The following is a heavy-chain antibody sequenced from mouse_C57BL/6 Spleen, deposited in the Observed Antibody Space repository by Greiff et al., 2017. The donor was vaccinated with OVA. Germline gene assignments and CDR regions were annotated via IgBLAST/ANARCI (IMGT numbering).Heavy chain of an antibody. V-gene: IGHV1-15*01. CDR2: IDPETGGT. CDR1: GYTFTDYE. CDR3: TRSLTGGGAWFAY. J-gene: IGHJ3*01. D-gene: IGHD4-1*01. Sequence: QVQLKESGAELVRPGASVTLSCKASGYTFTDYEMHWVKQTPVHGLEWIGAIDPETGGTAYNQKFKGKAILTADKSSSTAYMELRSLTSEDSAVYYCTRSLTGGGAWFAYWGQGTLVTVSA.